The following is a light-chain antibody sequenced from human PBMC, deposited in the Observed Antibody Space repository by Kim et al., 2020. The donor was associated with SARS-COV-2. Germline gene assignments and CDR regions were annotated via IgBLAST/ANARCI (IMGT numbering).Light chain of an antibody. J-gene: IGKJ4*01. CDR1: QSIGNW. V-gene: IGKV1-5*03. Sequence: DVQMTQSPSTLSASVGSRVTIACRASQSIGNWLAWYQQKAGKAPKLLIYQASSLESGVPSRFSGSGSGTQFTLTISSLQPDDVATYYCHQYNSWLTFGGGTKVDIK. CDR2: QAS. CDR3: HQYNSWLT.